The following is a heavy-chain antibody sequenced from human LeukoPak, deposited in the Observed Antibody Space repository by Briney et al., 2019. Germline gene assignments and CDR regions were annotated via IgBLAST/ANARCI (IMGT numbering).Heavy chain of an antibody. Sequence: SETLSLTCTVTGGSISSSSYYWGWIRQPPGKGLERIGSIYYSGSTYYNPSLKSRVTISVDTSKNQSSLKLSSVTAADTAVYYCARHGDASPPRYYYYGMDVWGQGTTVTVSS. CDR3: ARHGDASPPRYYYYGMDV. CDR1: GGSISSSSYY. CDR2: IYYSGST. V-gene: IGHV4-39*01. J-gene: IGHJ6*02. D-gene: IGHD3-3*01.